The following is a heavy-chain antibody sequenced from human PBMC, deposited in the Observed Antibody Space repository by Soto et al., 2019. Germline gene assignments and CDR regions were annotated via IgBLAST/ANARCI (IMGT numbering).Heavy chain of an antibody. D-gene: IGHD6-13*01. Sequence: QVQLVESGGGVVQPGRSLRPSCAASGFTFSSYAMHWVRQAPGKGLEWVAVISYDGSNKYYADSVKGRFTISRDNSKNTLYLQMNSLRAEDTAVYYCARDLRGAAAGTVDYWGQGTLVTVSS. J-gene: IGHJ4*02. CDR3: ARDLRGAAAGTVDY. V-gene: IGHV3-30-3*01. CDR2: ISYDGSNK. CDR1: GFTFSSYA.